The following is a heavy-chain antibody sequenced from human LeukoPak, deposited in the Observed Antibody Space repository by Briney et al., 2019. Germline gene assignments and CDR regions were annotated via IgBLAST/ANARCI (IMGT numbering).Heavy chain of an antibody. CDR2: ICTSGST. D-gene: IGHD1-26*01. CDR3: ARRPLVGEIDY. CDR1: GGSISSYY. V-gene: IGHV4-4*07. Sequence: SETLSLTCTVSGGSISSYYWSWIRQPAGKGLEWIGRICTSGSTNFNPSLKSRVTISVDTSKNQFSLKVSSVTAADTAVYYCARRPLVGEIDYWGQGTLVTVSS. J-gene: IGHJ4*02.